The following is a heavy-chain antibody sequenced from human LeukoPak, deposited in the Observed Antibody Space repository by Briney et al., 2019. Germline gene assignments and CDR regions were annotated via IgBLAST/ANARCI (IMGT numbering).Heavy chain of an antibody. CDR2: IYSGGST. Sequence: GGSLRLSCAASGFIVSNNYMSWVRQAPGKGLEWVSVIYSGGSTYYADSVKGRFTISRDNAKNSLYLQMNSLRDEDTAVYYCARDVDYGFDYWGQGTLVTVSS. V-gene: IGHV3-53*01. CDR3: ARDVDYGFDY. D-gene: IGHD4-17*01. CDR1: GFIVSNNY. J-gene: IGHJ4*02.